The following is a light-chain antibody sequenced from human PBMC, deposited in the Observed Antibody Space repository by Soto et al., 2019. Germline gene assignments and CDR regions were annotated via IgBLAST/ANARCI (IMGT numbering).Light chain of an antibody. CDR3: QQYNNWPPWT. Sequence: EIVMTQSPATLSVSPGERATLSCRASQSVSSNLAWYQQKPGQAPRLLIYGASTRATGIPARFSGSGSGTEFTLIISSLLSEEFAVYYCQQYNNWPPWTFGQGTKVDIK. CDR1: QSVSSN. J-gene: IGKJ1*01. CDR2: GAS. V-gene: IGKV3-15*01.